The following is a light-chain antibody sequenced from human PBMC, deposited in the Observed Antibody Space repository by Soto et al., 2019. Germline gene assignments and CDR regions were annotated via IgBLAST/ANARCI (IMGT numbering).Light chain of an antibody. J-gene: IGKJ1*01. CDR3: QQRSDWAPWT. Sequence: EIVLTQSPPTLSLSPGERVTLSCRASQSVGNFLAWYQQIPGQAPRLLISDASNRARGVPPRFSGGGSGTDFTLTISSLEPEDFAVYYCQQRSDWAPWTLGQRTQVEVK. CDR1: QSVGNF. CDR2: DAS. V-gene: IGKV3-11*01.